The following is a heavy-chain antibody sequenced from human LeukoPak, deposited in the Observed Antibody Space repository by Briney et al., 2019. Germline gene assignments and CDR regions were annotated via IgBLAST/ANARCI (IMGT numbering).Heavy chain of an antibody. CDR1: GGTFSSYA. Sequence: SVKVSCKASGGTFSSYAISWVRQAPGQGLEWMGGIIPIFGTANYAQKFQGRVTITADESTSTAYMELSSLRSEDTAVYYCARVPRGYDGSGYYPNWYFDLWGRGTLVTVSS. J-gene: IGHJ2*01. D-gene: IGHD3-22*01. V-gene: IGHV1-69*01. CDR3: ARVPRGYDGSGYYPNWYFDL. CDR2: IIPIFGTA.